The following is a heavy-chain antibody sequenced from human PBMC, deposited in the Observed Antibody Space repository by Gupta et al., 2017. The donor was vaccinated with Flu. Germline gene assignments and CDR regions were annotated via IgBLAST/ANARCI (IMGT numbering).Heavy chain of an antibody. CDR1: Y. D-gene: IGHD2-2*01. Sequence: YMHWVRQAPGQGLEWMGRINPNSGGTKFAQKFQGRVTLTSDTSISTAYMELSRLTSDDTGXYXCARVTXCSTTSCYQPFDYWGQGTLVTVSS. V-gene: IGHV1-2*05. J-gene: IGHJ4*02. CDR2: INPNSGGT. CDR3: ARVTXCSTTSCYQPFDY.